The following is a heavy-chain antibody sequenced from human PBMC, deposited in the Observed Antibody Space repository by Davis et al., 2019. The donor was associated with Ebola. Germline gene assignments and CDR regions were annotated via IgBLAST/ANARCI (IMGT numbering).Heavy chain of an antibody. D-gene: IGHD4-17*01. J-gene: IGHJ4*02. CDR1: GGTFSSYA. CDR3: ARGLTKVTTLIDY. CDR2: IIPIFGTA. V-gene: IGHV1-69*13. Sequence: AASVKVSCKASGGTFSSYAISWVRQAPGQGLEWMGGIIPIFGTANYAQKFQGRVTITADESTSTAYMELSSLRSEDTAVYYCARGLTKVTTLIDYWGQGTLVTVSS.